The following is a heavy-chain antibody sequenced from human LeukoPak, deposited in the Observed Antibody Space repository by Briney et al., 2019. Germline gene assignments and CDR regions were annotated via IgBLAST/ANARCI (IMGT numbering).Heavy chain of an antibody. Sequence: GESLKISCKGSGYRFTNYWIGWVRQMPGKGLVWMGIINPADGYTRYSPSFQGQVTISTDTSTFTAYLQWSSLKASDTAIYYCARPHDTGVGASGSGWSYFDFWGQGTLITVSS. V-gene: IGHV5-51*01. CDR3: ARPHDTGVGASGSGWSYFDF. D-gene: IGHD6-19*01. CDR2: INPADGYT. CDR1: GYRFTNYW. J-gene: IGHJ4*02.